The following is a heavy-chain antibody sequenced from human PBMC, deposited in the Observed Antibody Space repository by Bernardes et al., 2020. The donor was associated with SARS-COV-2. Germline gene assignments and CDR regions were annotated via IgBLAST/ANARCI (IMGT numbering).Heavy chain of an antibody. V-gene: IGHV1-2*02. Sequence: ASVKVSCKASGYTFTGYYMHWVRQAPGQGLEWMGWINPNSGGTNYAQNFQGRVTMTRDTSISTAYMELSRLRSDDTAVYYCAREYSYSYGMDVWGQGTTVTVSS. CDR2: INPNSGGT. J-gene: IGHJ6*02. CDR3: AREYSYSYGMDV. CDR1: GYTFTGYY.